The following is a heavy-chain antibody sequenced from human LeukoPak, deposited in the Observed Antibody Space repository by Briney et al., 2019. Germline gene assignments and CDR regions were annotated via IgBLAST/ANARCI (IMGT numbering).Heavy chain of an antibody. CDR3: ARWGLNWFDP. Sequence: ASVKVSCKGSGYTFTRYDINWVGQATGQGGEGMGWMNPNSGKTGYEQKFQGRVTITRKTAKRTAYMELSSLRSEDTAVYYCARWGLNWFDPWGQGTLVTVSS. CDR1: GYTFTRYD. V-gene: IGHV1-8*01. J-gene: IGHJ5*02. CDR2: MNPNSGKT. D-gene: IGHD3-16*01.